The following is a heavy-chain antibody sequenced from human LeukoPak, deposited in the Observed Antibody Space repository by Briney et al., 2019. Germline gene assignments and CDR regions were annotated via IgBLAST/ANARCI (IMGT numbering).Heavy chain of an antibody. Sequence: TGGSLRLSCTASGFTFGDYAMSWVRQAPGKGLEWVGFIRSKAYGGTTEYAASVKGRFTISRDDSKSIAYLQMNSLKTEDTAVYYCTRAPEDYYYYYGMDVWGQGTTVTVSS. CDR3: TRAPEDYYYYYGMDV. J-gene: IGHJ6*02. CDR2: IRSKAYGGTT. CDR1: GFTFGDYA. V-gene: IGHV3-49*04.